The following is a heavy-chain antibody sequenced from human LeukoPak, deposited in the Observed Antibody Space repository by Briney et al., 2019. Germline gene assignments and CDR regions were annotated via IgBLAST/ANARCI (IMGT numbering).Heavy chain of an antibody. CDR3: ARATRGDLLSEF. Sequence: ASVKGSCKASEYTFANYDITWVRQAPGRGLEWMGWMNPYSTNTGYARKFQGRLSMTRDTSITTAYMELSSLTSEDTAVYYCARATRGDLLSEFWGQGSPITVSS. J-gene: IGHJ4*02. V-gene: IGHV1-8*01. CDR1: EYTFANYD. D-gene: IGHD2-21*01. CDR2: MNPYSTNT.